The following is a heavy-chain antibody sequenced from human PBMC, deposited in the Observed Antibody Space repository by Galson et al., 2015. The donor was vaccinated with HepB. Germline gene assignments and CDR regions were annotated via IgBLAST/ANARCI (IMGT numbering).Heavy chain of an antibody. CDR2: ISYDGSNK. J-gene: IGHJ3*02. V-gene: IGHV3-30*04. Sequence: SLRLSCAASGFTFSSYAMHWVRQAPGKGLEWVAVISYDGSNKYYADSVKGRFTISRDNSKNTLYLQMNSLRAEDTAVYYCARDSVTMVRGVMGAFDIWGQGTMVTVSS. CDR3: ARDSVTMVRGVMGAFDI. D-gene: IGHD3-10*01. CDR1: GFTFSSYA.